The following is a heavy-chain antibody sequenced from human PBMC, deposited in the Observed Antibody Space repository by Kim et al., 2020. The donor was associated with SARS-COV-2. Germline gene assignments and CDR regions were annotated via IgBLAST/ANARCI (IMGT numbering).Heavy chain of an antibody. V-gene: IGHV3-30*04. CDR2: ISYDGSNK. CDR3: ARDPGELYSDGYSYGTSAGYYYYYGMDV. CDR1: GFTFSSYA. J-gene: IGHJ6*02. D-gene: IGHD5-18*01. Sequence: GGSLRLSCAASGFTFSSYAMHWVRQAPGKGLEWVAVISYDGSNKYYADSVKGRFTISRDNSKNTLYLQMNSLRAEDTAVYYCARDPGELYSDGYSYGTSAGYYYYYGMDVWGQGTTVTVSS.